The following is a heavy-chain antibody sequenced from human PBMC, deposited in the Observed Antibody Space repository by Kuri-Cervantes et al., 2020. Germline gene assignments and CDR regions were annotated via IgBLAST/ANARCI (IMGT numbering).Heavy chain of an antibody. CDR1: GFTFSDYY. Sequence: GGSLRLSCAASGFTFSDYYMSWIRQAPGKGLEWVTCIRYDGRNKYYADSVKGRFTISRDNFNNTLYLQMNSLRVEDTAVYYCAKESRTGSYFWFSAFDYWAQGTLVTVSS. J-gene: IGHJ4*02. D-gene: IGHD1-26*01. CDR3: AKESRTGSYFWFSAFDY. CDR2: IRYDGRNK. V-gene: IGHV3-30*02.